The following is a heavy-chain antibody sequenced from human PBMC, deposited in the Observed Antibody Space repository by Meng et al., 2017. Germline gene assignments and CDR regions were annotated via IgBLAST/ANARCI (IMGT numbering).Heavy chain of an antibody. CDR2: INPNSGGT. V-gene: IGHV1-2*06. CDR3: AREAITNYDILTGYPDY. J-gene: IGHJ4*02. CDR1: GYTFTGYY. Sequence: QVPRVPSGAEVKKPGASVKVSCKASGYTFTGYYMHWVRQAPGQGLEWMGRINPNSGGTNYAQKFQGRVTMTRDTSISTAYMELSRLRSDDTAVYYCAREAITNYDILTGYPDYWGQGTLVTVSS. D-gene: IGHD3-9*01.